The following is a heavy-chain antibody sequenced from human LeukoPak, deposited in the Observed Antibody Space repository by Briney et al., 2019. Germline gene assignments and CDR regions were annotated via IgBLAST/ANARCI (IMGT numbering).Heavy chain of an antibody. J-gene: IGHJ4*02. CDR2: IYYSGIT. CDR1: GGSISSGDYY. D-gene: IGHD3-3*01. V-gene: IGHV4-30-4*08. Sequence: SETLSLXCTVSGGSISSGDYYWSWIRQPPEKGLEWIGYIYYSGITYYNPSLKSRVTISVDTSKNQFSLKLSSVTAADTAVYYCAGRITIFGVAVRDFDYWGQGTLVTVSS. CDR3: AGRITIFGVAVRDFDY.